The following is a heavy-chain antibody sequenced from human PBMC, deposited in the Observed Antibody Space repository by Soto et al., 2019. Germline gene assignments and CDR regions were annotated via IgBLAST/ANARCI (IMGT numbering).Heavy chain of an antibody. Sequence: QVQLVQSGAEVKKPGASVKVSCKASGYTFITYGVSWVRQAPGQGLDWLGGISTYNGITRYAERLQGRVTMTTDTTTNTAYMELRNLRSDDTAVYYCARGPTDYYDNSANYFLDYWGQGTLVTVSS. CDR2: ISTYNGIT. CDR3: ARGPTDYYDNSANYFLDY. CDR1: GYTFITYG. V-gene: IGHV1-18*01. J-gene: IGHJ4*02. D-gene: IGHD3-22*01.